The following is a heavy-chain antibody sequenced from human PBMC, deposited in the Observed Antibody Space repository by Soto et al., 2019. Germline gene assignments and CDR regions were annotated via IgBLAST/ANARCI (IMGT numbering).Heavy chain of an antibody. CDR1: GYTLTELS. J-gene: IGHJ6*02. D-gene: IGHD2-21*02. Sequence: ASVKVSCKVSGYTLTELSMHWVRQAPGKGLEWMGGFDPEDGETIYAQKFQGRVTMTEDTSRDTAYMELSSLRSEDTAVYYCATIGCGGDCSNYYYGMDVWGQGTTVTVS. CDR3: ATIGCGGDCSNYYYGMDV. CDR2: FDPEDGET. V-gene: IGHV1-24*01.